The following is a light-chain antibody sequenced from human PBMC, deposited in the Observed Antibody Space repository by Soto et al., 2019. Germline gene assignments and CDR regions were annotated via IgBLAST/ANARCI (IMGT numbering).Light chain of an antibody. J-gene: IGKJ3*01. CDR2: GAS. Sequence: EIVLTQSPGTLSLSPGERATLSCRASQSVSSSYLAWYQQKPGQAPRLLIYGASSRATGITDRFSGSGSGTDFSLTISRLEPEDFAVYYCQQYGSSYIPTFGPGTKVDIK. CDR1: QSVSSSY. V-gene: IGKV3-20*01. CDR3: QQYGSSYIPT.